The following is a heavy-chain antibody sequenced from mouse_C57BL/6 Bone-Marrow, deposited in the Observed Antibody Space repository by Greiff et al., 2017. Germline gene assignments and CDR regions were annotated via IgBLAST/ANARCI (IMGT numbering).Heavy chain of an antibody. Sequence: QVQLQQPGAELVKPGASVKLSCKASGYTFTSYWMHWVKQRPGRGLEWIGRIDPNSGGTTYNEKFKSKATLTVDKPSSTAYMQLSSLTSEDSAVYYCARRGAYYGNYYFDYWGQGTTLPVSS. CDR3: ARRGAYYGNYYFDY. J-gene: IGHJ2*01. CDR2: IDPNSGGT. D-gene: IGHD2-10*01. CDR1: GYTFTSYW. V-gene: IGHV1-72*01.